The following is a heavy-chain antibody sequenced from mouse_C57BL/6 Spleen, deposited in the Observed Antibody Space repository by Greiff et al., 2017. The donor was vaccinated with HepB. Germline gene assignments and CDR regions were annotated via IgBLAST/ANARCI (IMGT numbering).Heavy chain of an antibody. CDR3: ARSPGHYYGSSYYFDY. Sequence: QVQLKESGAELVKPGASVKLSCKASGYTFTSYWMHWVKQRPGQGLEWIGMIHPNSGSTNYNEKFKSKATLTVDKSSSTAYMQLSSLTSEDSAVYYCARSPGHYYGSSYYFDYWGQGTTLTVSS. CDR2: IHPNSGST. CDR1: GYTFTSYW. J-gene: IGHJ2*01. V-gene: IGHV1-64*01. D-gene: IGHD1-1*01.